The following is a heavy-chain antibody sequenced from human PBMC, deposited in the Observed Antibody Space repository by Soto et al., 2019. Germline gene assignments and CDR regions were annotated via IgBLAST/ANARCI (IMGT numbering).Heavy chain of an antibody. CDR1: GGSISSGDYY. V-gene: IGHV4-30-4*01. Sequence: QVQLQESGPGLVKPSQTLSLTCTVSGGSISSGDYYWSWIRQPPGKGLEWIGYIYYSGSTYYNPSLQRRVTISADTSKNQFSLRLSSVTAADTAVYYCARVSIVASTDYYYGMDVWGQGTTVTVSS. D-gene: IGHD2-21*01. J-gene: IGHJ6*02. CDR2: IYYSGST. CDR3: ARVSIVASTDYYYGMDV.